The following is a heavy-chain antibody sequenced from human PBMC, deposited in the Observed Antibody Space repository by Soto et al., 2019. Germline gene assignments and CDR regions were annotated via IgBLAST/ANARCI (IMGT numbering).Heavy chain of an antibody. CDR1: GFTVSSNY. CDR3: ARVGSYGYAIDY. V-gene: IGHV3-53*04. CDR2: IYSGGST. Sequence: GESLKISCAASGFTVSSNYMSWVRQAPGKGLEWVSVIYSGGSTYYADSVKGRFTISRHNSKNTLYLQMNSLRAEDTAVYYCARVGSYGYAIDYWGQGTLVTVSS. J-gene: IGHJ4*02. D-gene: IGHD5-18*01.